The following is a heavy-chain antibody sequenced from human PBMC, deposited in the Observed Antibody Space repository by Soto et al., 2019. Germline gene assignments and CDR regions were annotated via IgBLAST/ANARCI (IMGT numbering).Heavy chain of an antibody. Sequence: EVQLVESGGGVVQPGGSLRLSCAASGFTFSHYWMYWVRQAPGKGLEWVSGINSDGSVSSYADSVKGRLTNSRDNVKNTLYLQMDSLRAEDTAIYYLARGDSVGGTCYSSAGSFYYYMDVWGKGTTVTVSS. J-gene: IGHJ6*03. D-gene: IGHD2-15*01. CDR1: GFTFSHYW. CDR3: ARGDSVGGTCYSSAGSFYYYMDV. V-gene: IGHV3-74*02. CDR2: INSDGSVS.